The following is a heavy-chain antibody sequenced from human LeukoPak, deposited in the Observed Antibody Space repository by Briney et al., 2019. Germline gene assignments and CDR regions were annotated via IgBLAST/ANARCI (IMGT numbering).Heavy chain of an antibody. CDR2: IYYSGST. D-gene: IGHD4-17*01. V-gene: IGHV4-30-4*01. CDR1: GGSISSGGYY. J-gene: IGHJ4*02. CDR3: ARVTTVTTSFHFDY. Sequence: PSQTLSLTCTVSGGSISSGGYYWSWIRQPPGEGLEWIGYIYYSGSTCYHPSLKSRVTISLDTSKIQFSLKLSSVTAADTAVYYCARVTTVTTSFHFDYWGQGTLVTVSS.